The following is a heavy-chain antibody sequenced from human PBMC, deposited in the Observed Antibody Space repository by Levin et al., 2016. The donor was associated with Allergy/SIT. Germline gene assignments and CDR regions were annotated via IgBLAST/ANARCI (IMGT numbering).Heavy chain of an antibody. J-gene: IGHJ2*01. D-gene: IGHD1-26*01. CDR1: GFTFSSYA. V-gene: IGHV3-23*01. Sequence: GESLKISCAASGFTFSSYAMSWVRQAPGKGLEWVSAISGSGGSTYYADSVKGRFTISRDNSKNTLYLQMNSLRAEDTAVYYCAKDQSGWELPLYWYFDLWGRGTLVTVSS. CDR3: AKDQSGWELPLYWYFDL. CDR2: ISGSGGST.